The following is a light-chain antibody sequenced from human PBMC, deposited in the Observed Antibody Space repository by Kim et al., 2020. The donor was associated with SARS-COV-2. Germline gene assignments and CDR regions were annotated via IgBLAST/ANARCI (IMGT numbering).Light chain of an antibody. V-gene: IGLV3-1*01. CDR3: QAWDSSTTVV. Sequence: VSPGQTASITCSGDKLGDKYACWYQQKPGQSPVLVIYQDSKRPSGIPERFSGSNSGNTATLTISGTQAMDEADYYCQAWDSSTTVVFGGGTQLTVL. CDR1: KLGDKY. CDR2: QDS. J-gene: IGLJ2*01.